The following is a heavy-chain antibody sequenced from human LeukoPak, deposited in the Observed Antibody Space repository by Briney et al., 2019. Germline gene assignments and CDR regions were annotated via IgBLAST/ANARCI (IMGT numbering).Heavy chain of an antibody. Sequence: GASVKVSCKASGYTFTSYAMHWVRQAPGQRLEWMGWINAGNGNTKYSQKFQERVTITRDMSTSTAYMELSSLRSEDTAVYYCASTPQYYDFWSGYYSAFDIWGQGTMVTVSS. V-gene: IGHV1-3*01. J-gene: IGHJ3*02. D-gene: IGHD3-3*01. CDR2: INAGNGNT. CDR1: GYTFTSYA. CDR3: ASTPQYYDFWSGYYSAFDI.